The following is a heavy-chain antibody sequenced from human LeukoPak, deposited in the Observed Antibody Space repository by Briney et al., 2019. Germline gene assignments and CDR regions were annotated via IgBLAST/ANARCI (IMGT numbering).Heavy chain of an antibody. V-gene: IGHV4-31*03. Sequence: SETLSLTCTVSDGSISSGGYYWSWIRQHPGKGLEWIGYIYYSGSTYYNPSLKSRVTISVDTSKNQFSLKLSSVTAADTAVYYCARGGSSRCFDYWGQGTLVTVSS. D-gene: IGHD6-13*01. J-gene: IGHJ4*02. CDR2: IYYSGST. CDR1: DGSISSGGYY. CDR3: ARGGSSRCFDY.